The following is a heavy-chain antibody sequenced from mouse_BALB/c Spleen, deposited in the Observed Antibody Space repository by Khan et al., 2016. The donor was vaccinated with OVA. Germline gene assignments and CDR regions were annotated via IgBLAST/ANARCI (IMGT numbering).Heavy chain of an antibody. J-gene: IGHJ2*01. CDR3: ARDRIDY. V-gene: IGHV1-4*01. Sequence: QVQLKQSGAELEKPGPSVKISCKVSGYTFTPYSMHWVKQRPARGREWIGNIIPSSGYITSNQKFKTKATLTDNKSSTTPYMQLSSLTSDDCAVDYCARDRIDYWGQGTTLTVSS. CDR1: GYTFTPYS. CDR2: IIPSSGYI.